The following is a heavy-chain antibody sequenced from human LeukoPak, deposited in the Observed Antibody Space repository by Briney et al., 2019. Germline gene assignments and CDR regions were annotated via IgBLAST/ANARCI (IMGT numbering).Heavy chain of an antibody. CDR3: AKVLKGSTSCYGD. D-gene: IGHD2-2*01. J-gene: IGHJ4*02. Sequence: PGGSLRLSCAASGLTFRTYAMSWVRQAPGKGLEWVSSISDSGGYTFYADSVKGRFTISRDNSKNTLYLQMNSLRAEDTAVYYCAKVLKGSTSCYGDWGQGTLVTVSS. CDR2: ISDSGGYT. CDR1: GLTFRTYA. V-gene: IGHV3-23*01.